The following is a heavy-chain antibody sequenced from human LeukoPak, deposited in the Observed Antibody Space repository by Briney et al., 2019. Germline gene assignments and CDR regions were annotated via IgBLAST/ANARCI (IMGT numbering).Heavy chain of an antibody. CDR1: GFTFSSYS. Sequence: PGGSLRLSCAASGFTFSSYSMNWVRQAPGKGLEWVSSISSSSSYIYYADSVKGRFTISRDNAKNSLYLQMNSLRAEDTAVYYCASSPARTAEFDYWGQGTLVTVSS. CDR2: ISSSSSYI. D-gene: IGHD6-13*01. V-gene: IGHV3-21*01. J-gene: IGHJ4*02. CDR3: ASSPARTAEFDY.